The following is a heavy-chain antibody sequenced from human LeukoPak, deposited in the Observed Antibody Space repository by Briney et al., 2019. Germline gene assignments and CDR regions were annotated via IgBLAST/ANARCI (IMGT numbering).Heavy chain of an antibody. Sequence: SVKVSCKASGGTFSSYAISWVRQAPGQGLEWMGGIIPIFGTANYAQKLQGRVTITADESTSTAYMELSSLRSEDTAVYYCADYSGSYQDAFDIWGQGTMVTVSS. CDR2: IIPIFGTA. J-gene: IGHJ3*02. D-gene: IGHD1-26*01. CDR3: ADYSGSYQDAFDI. V-gene: IGHV1-69*01. CDR1: GGTFSSYA.